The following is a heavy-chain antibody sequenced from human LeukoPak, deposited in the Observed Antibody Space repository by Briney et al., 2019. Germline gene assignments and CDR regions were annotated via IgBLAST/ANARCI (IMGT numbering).Heavy chain of an antibody. Sequence: PGGSLRLSCAASGFTFSSYAMHWVRQAPGKGLEWVAVISYDGSNKYYADSMKGRFTISRDNSKNTLYLQMNSLRAEDTAVYYCARATYYYDSSGYYSDWFDPWGQGTLVTVSS. CDR3: ARATYYYDSSGYYSDWFDP. CDR1: GFTFSSYA. CDR2: ISYDGSNK. D-gene: IGHD3-22*01. J-gene: IGHJ5*02. V-gene: IGHV3-30*04.